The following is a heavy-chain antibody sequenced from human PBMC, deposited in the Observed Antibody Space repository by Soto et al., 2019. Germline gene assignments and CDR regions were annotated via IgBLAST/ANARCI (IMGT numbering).Heavy chain of an antibody. CDR1: GFAFSNYA. J-gene: IGHJ4*02. CDR3: AKDRTVEPRTSED. V-gene: IGHV3-23*01. Sequence: GSLRLSCAASGFAFSNYAMGWVRQAPGKGLEWVSSISTSIDATYYADSVKGRFTISRDDSKNTLYLQMNSLRAEDSAVYYCAKDRTVEPRTSEDSGQATQLTVS. CDR2: ISTSIDAT. D-gene: IGHD4-17*01.